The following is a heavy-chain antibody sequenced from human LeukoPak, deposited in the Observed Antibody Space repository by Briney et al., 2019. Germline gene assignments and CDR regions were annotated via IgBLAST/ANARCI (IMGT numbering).Heavy chain of an antibody. CDR1: GYSFTTYW. V-gene: IGHV5-51*01. CDR2: IYSRGSDI. Sequence: GESLKISCKGSGYSFTTYWIAWVRQMPGKGLEWMGIIYSRGSDIRYSPPFQGQVTISADKSISTAYLQWNSLKASDTAMYYCARMIGLGEVSPYFVYWGQGSLVTVSS. CDR3: ARMIGLGEVSPYFVY. J-gene: IGHJ4*02. D-gene: IGHD3-16*02.